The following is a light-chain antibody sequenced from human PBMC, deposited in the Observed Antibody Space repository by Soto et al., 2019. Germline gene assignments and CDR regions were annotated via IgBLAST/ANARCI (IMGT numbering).Light chain of an antibody. J-gene: IGKJ5*01. V-gene: IGKV1-39*01. CDR2: ATS. Sequence: DIQMTQSPSSLSSSVGDRVTITFRASQTINFDLNWYQQRPGKVPTLLISATSTLQSGVPSRFVGSGSGTDFTLTISSLQPEDFATYYCQQANSFPFGFGPGTRLEIK. CDR3: QQANSFPFG. CDR1: QTINFD.